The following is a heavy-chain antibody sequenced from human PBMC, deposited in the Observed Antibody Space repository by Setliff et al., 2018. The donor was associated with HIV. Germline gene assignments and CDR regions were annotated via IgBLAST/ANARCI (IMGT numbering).Heavy chain of an antibody. V-gene: IGHV3-7*01. J-gene: IGHJ6*02. CDR2: IGQDGSEK. CDR1: GFTFDDYG. D-gene: IGHD3-10*01. CDR3: ARKLRPGHGVDV. Sequence: PGGSLRLSCAASGFTFDDYGMSWVRQAPGKGLEWVANIGQDGSEKNYVDSVKGRFTISRDNAKNSMDLQMNSLRAEDTAIYYCARKLRPGHGVDVWGQGTTVTVSS.